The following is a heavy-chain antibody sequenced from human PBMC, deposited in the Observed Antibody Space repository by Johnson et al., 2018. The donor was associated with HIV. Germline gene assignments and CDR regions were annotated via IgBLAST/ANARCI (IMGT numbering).Heavy chain of an antibody. CDR3: ARVALNVGNDAFDI. V-gene: IGHV3-20*04. D-gene: IGHD1-1*01. CDR2: INWNGGST. CDR1: GFTFDDYA. Sequence: VQLVESGGGLVQPGRSLRLSCAASGFTFDDYAMHWVRQAPGKGLEWVSGINWNGGSTGYADSVKGRFTISRDNAKNSLYLQMHSLRAEDTALYYCARVALNVGNDAFDIWGQGTMVTVSS. J-gene: IGHJ3*02.